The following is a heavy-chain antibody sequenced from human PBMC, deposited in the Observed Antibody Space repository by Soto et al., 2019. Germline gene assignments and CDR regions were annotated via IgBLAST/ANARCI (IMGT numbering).Heavy chain of an antibody. Sequence: QVPLVESGGGVVQPGRSLRLSCAASGFTFSSYAMHWVRQAPGKGLEWVAVISYDGSNKYYADSVTGRFTISRDNSKNTLHLQMNSLRAEDTAVYYCARQHDYGDYTAAFEILGQGTMVTVSS. V-gene: IGHV3-30-3*01. CDR1: GFTFSSYA. J-gene: IGHJ3*02. D-gene: IGHD4-17*01. CDR3: ARQHDYGDYTAAFEI. CDR2: ISYDGSNK.